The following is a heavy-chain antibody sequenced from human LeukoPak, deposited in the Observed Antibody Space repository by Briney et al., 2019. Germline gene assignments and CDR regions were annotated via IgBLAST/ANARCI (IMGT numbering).Heavy chain of an antibody. J-gene: IGHJ6*02. D-gene: IGHD1-14*01. CDR1: GYTFTGYY. CDR3: AKGRLYGIRGMDV. CDR2: INPNSGDT. V-gene: IGHV1-2*02. Sequence: ASVKVSCKASGYTFTGYYMHWVRQAPGLGLEWMGWINPNSGDTKYAQKFQGRVTMTRDTSISTAYMELSRLRSEDTAVYYCAKGRLYGIRGMDVWGQGTTVTVSS.